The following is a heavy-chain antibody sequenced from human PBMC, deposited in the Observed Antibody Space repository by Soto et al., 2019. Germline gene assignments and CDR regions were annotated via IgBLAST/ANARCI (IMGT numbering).Heavy chain of an antibody. Sequence: EVQLVESGGGLIQPGGSLRLSCATSGFVVSRNYMHWVRQAPGKGLEWVAVMYSDGKTYYAESVKGRFTISRDNSKSTVFLHMKSLTAEDTAVYYCAISPYCGTECNSGFLDFWGQGSLVTVSS. V-gene: IGHV3-53*01. CDR1: GFVVSRNY. J-gene: IGHJ4*02. CDR3: AISPYCGTECNSGFLDF. D-gene: IGHD2-21*01. CDR2: MYSDGKT.